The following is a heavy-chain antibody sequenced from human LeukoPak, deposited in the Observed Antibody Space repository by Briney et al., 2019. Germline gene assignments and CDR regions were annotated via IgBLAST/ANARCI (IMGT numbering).Heavy chain of an antibody. CDR2: ISAYNGNT. V-gene: IGHV1-18*01. Sequence: VASVKVSCKASGGTFSNYAMIWVRQAPGQGLEWMGWISAYNGNTNYAQKLQGRVTMTTDTSTSTAYMELRSLRSDDTAVYYCARDRSSSWYPEYFQHWGQGTLVTVSS. CDR3: ARDRSSSWYPEYFQH. D-gene: IGHD6-13*01. CDR1: GGTFSNYA. J-gene: IGHJ1*01.